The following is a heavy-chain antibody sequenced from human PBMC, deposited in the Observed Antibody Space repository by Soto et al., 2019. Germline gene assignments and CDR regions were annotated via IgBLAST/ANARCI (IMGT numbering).Heavy chain of an antibody. Sequence: SETLSLTCAVYGVSFSGYYWSWIRQPPGKGLEWIGEINHSGSTNYNPSLKSRVTISVDTSKNQFSLKLSSVTAADTAVYYCARHSYYSNPLRFDPWGQGTLVTVS. D-gene: IGHD4-4*01. CDR2: INHSGST. CDR3: ARHSYYSNPLRFDP. J-gene: IGHJ5*02. V-gene: IGHV4-34*01. CDR1: GVSFSGYY.